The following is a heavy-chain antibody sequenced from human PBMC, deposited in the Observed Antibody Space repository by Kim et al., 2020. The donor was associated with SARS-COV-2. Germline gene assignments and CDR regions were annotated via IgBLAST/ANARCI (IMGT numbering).Heavy chain of an antibody. V-gene: IGHV3-64D*06. J-gene: IGHJ4*02. CDR1: GFTFSSYA. Sequence: GGSLRLSCSASGFTFSSYAMHWVRQAPGKGLEYVSAISSNGGSTYYADSVKGRFTISRDNSKNTLYLQMSSLRAEDTAVYYCVKDGTFGELYFDYWGQGTLVTVSS. CDR2: ISSNGGST. D-gene: IGHD3-10*01. CDR3: VKDGTFGELYFDY.